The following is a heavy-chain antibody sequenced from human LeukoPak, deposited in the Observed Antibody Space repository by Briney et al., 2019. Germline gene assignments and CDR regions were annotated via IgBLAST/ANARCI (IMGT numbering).Heavy chain of an antibody. CDR1: GFTFSSYW. CDR2: INSDGSST. D-gene: IGHD4-17*01. V-gene: IGHV3-74*01. CDR3: ARDSADDYGGSGLDY. Sequence: GGSLRLSGAASGFTFSSYWMHWVRQAPGKGLVWVSRINSDGSSTSYADSVKGRFTISRDNAKNTLYLQMNSLRAEDTAVYYCARDSADDYGGSGLDYWGQGTLVTVSS. J-gene: IGHJ4*02.